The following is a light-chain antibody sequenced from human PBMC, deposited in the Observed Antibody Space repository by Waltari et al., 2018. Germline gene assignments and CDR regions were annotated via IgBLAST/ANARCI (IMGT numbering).Light chain of an antibody. CDR3: QQSYSTPRT. CDR1: QSLNTY. J-gene: IGKJ1*01. Sequence: IQMTQSPPSLSASVGDTVTITCRASQSLNTYLNWYQQKPGKAPTLLIYDVSSLQSGVPSRFSGSGAWTDFTLTISSLQPEDFATYYCQQSYSTPRTFGHGTKVEI. CDR2: DVS. V-gene: IGKV1-39*01.